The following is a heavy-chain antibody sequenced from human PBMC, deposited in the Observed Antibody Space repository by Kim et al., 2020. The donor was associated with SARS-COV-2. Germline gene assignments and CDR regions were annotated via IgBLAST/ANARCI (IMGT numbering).Heavy chain of an antibody. CDR3: AKNFGWPPQFVDY. Sequence: GGSLRLPCAASGFTFRSYAMNWVRQAPGKGLECVSVISGSGGSTYYADSVKGRFTISRDNSKNTLYLQMNSLRAEDTAVYYCAKNFGWPPQFVDYWGQGTWSPSPQ. CDR1: GFTFRSYA. J-gene: IGHJ4*02. CDR2: ISGSGGST. D-gene: IGHD2-21*01. V-gene: IGHV3-23*01.